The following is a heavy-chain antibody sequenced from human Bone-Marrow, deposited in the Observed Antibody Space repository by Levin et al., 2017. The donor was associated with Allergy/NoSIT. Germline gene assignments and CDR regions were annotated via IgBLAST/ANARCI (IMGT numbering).Heavy chain of an antibody. V-gene: IGHV3-15*01. CDR2: IKKKSDGGTT. J-gene: IGHJ4*02. D-gene: IGHD1-14*01. Sequence: GGSLRLSCAASGFTFSNAWMSWVRQAPGKGLEWVGRIKKKSDGGTTDYSAPARGRFTISRDDSETTLYLQMNSLRTEDAAVYYCTTGIGTSDFWGQGTQVTVSS. CDR3: TTGIGTSDF. CDR1: GFTFSNAW.